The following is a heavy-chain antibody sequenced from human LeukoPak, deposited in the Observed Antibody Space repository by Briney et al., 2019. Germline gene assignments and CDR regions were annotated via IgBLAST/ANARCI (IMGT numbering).Heavy chain of an antibody. CDR2: IYYSGST. Sequence: SETLSLTCTVSGGSISSSSYYWGWIRQPPGKGLEWIGSIYYSGSTNYNPSLKSRVTISVDTSKNQFSLKLSSVTAADTAVYYCARGGGPSGSYYNRPATFDYWGQGTLVTVSS. D-gene: IGHD3-10*01. J-gene: IGHJ4*02. CDR1: GGSISSSSYY. CDR3: ARGGGPSGSYYNRPATFDY. V-gene: IGHV4-39*07.